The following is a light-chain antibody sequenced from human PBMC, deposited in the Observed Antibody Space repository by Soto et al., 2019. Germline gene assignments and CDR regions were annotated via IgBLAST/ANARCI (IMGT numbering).Light chain of an antibody. CDR2: KAS. Sequence: DIQMPQSPSPLSASLGDRFTITCRASQTISSWLAWYQQKPGKAPKLLIYKASTLKSGVPSRFSGSGSGTEFTLTISSLQPDDFATYYCQHDNSYSEAFGQGTKVDIK. CDR3: QHDNSYSEA. V-gene: IGKV1-5*03. CDR1: QTISSW. J-gene: IGKJ1*01.